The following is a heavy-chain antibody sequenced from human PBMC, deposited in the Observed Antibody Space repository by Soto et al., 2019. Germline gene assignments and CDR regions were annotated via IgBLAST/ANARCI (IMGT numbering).Heavy chain of an antibody. CDR2: INPNSGGT. CDR1: GYTFTAYY. CDR3: XSGDFARPGNYNAGWFAP. Sequence: QVQLVQSGAEVKKPGASVKVSCKASGYTFTAYYMHWLRQAPGQGLEWMGWINPNSGGTNYAQRFQGRVTVSNDTSISTAYMALSSLGYDDTAVYYXXSGDFARPGNYNAGWFAPWGQGTLVTVS. V-gene: IGHV1-2*02. J-gene: IGHJ5*02. D-gene: IGHD4-4*01.